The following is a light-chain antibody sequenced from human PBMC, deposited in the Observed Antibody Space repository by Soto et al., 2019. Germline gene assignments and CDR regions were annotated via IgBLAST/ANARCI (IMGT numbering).Light chain of an antibody. CDR1: QSVSSSY. Sequence: EIVLTQSPGTLSLSPGERATLSCRASQSVSSSYLAWYQQKPGQAPRLLIYGASSRATGSPDRFSDSGSGTDFTLTISRLEPEDFAVYYCQQYGSSPWTCGQGTKVEIK. J-gene: IGKJ1*01. V-gene: IGKV3-20*01. CDR2: GAS. CDR3: QQYGSSPWT.